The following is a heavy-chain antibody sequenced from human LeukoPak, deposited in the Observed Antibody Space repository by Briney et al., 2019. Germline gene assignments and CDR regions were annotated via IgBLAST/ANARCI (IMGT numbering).Heavy chain of an antibody. CDR3: ARDPKGYYYDSSGPTGDY. CDR2: IIPILGIA. D-gene: IGHD3-22*01. J-gene: IGHJ4*02. V-gene: IGHV1-69*04. Sequence: SVKVSCKAFGGTFSTYTISWVRQAPGQGLEWMGRIIPILGIANYAQKFQGRVTITADKSTSTAYMELSSLRSEDTAVYYCARDPKGYYYDSSGPTGDYWGQGTLVTASS. CDR1: GGTFSTYT.